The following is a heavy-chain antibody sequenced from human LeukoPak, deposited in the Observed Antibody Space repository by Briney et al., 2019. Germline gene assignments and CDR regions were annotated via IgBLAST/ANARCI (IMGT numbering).Heavy chain of an antibody. CDR1: GGSISSSSYY. D-gene: IGHD1-20*01. CDR2: IYYSGST. Sequence: PSDTLSLTCTVSGGSISSSSYYWGWIRQPPGKGLEWIGSIYYSGSTYYNPSLKSRVTISVDTSKNQFSLKLSSVTAADTAVYYCARGRYNWNCDYWGQGTLVTVSS. V-gene: IGHV4-39*01. J-gene: IGHJ4*02. CDR3: ARGRYNWNCDY.